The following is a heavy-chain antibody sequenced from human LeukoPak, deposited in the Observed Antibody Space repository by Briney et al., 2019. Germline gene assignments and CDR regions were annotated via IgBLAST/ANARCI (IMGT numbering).Heavy chain of an antibody. J-gene: IGHJ5*02. D-gene: IGHD1-26*01. CDR1: GFSVNHNY. CDR2: IYSGGST. V-gene: IGHV3-66*01. Sequence: PGGSMRLSCAASGFSVNHNYMSWVRQAPGKGLEWVSVIYSGGSTYYADSVKGRFTISRDDSKNTVYLQMNSLRVEDTAVYYCARVKVGITYWFDPWGQGTLVTVSS. CDR3: ARVKVGITYWFDP.